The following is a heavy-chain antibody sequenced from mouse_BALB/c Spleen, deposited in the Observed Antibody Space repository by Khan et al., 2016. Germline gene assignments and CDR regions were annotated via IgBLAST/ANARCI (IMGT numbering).Heavy chain of an antibody. CDR1: GFTFSSYT. Sequence: EVELVESGGGLVQPGGSLKLSCAASGFTFSSYTMSGVRQTPEKRLEWVAYISNGGGSTYYPDTVKGRFSISRANAKNTLYLQMRRLKSEDTAMYYCARHPNYGNYFAYWGQGNLVTVAA. CDR3: ARHPNYGNYFAY. V-gene: IGHV5-12-2*01. D-gene: IGHD2-1*01. J-gene: IGHJ3*01. CDR2: ISNGGGST.